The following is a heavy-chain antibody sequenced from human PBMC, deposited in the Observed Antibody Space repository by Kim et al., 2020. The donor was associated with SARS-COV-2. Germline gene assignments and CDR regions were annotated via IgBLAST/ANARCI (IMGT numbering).Heavy chain of an antibody. J-gene: IGHJ4*02. CDR1: GFTFSSYS. CDR2: ISSSSSYI. D-gene: IGHD3-16*01. Sequence: GGSLRLSCAASGFTFSSYSMNWVRQAPGKGLEWVSYISSSSSYIYYADSVKGRFTISRDNTKNSLYLQMNSLRAEDTAVYYCARGGEDTHTPHFDYWGQGTLVTVSS. V-gene: IGHV3-21*01. CDR3: ARGGEDTHTPHFDY.